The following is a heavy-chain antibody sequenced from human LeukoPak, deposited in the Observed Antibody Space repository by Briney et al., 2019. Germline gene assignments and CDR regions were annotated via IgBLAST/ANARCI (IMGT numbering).Heavy chain of an antibody. CDR1: GYTFTGYY. D-gene: IGHD3-3*01. J-gene: IGHJ5*02. V-gene: IGHV1-2*02. CDR3: ARDKSIWSGYYGNWFDP. CDR2: INPNSGGT. Sequence: ASVKVSCKASGYTFTGYYMHWVRQAPGQGLEWMGWINPNSGGTNYAQKFQGRVTMTRDTSISTAYMELSRLRSDDTAVYYYARDKSIWSGYYGNWFDPWGQGTLVTVSS.